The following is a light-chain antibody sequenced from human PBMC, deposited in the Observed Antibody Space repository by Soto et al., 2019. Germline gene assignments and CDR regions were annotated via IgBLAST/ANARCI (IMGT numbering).Light chain of an antibody. V-gene: IGLV2-14*02. CDR1: SSDVGSYNL. Sequence: QSALTQPASVSGSPGQSITISCTGTSSDVGSYNLVSWYQHHPGKAPKFVIYEVDKRPSGVPNRFSGSKSGNTASLTISGLQAEDEADYYCSSFVHKNNLLFGGGTKVTVL. J-gene: IGLJ2*01. CDR2: EVD. CDR3: SSFVHKNNLL.